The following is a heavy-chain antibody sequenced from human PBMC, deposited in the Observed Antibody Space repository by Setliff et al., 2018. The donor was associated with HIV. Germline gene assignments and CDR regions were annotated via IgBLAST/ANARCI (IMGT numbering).Heavy chain of an antibody. CDR3: ATFDPFYYDSSGYPRAFYI. CDR2: FDPEDGET. J-gene: IGHJ3*02. CDR1: GYTLTELS. D-gene: IGHD3-22*01. Sequence: ASEKVSCKVSGYTLTELSRHWVRQAPGKGLEWMGGFDPEDGETIYAQKFQGRVTMTEDTSTDTAYMELCSLRSEDTAVYYCATFDPFYYDSSGYPRAFYIWGQGTMVTVSS. V-gene: IGHV1-24*01.